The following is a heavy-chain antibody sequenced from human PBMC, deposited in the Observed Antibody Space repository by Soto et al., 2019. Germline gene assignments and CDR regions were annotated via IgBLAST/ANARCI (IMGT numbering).Heavy chain of an antibody. CDR1: GNTFTYRY. D-gene: IGHD1-26*01. CDR2: ITPFSGDV. Sequence: QLQLVQSGAEVKKTGSTVTVSCKALGNTFTYRYLHWVRQAPGQALEWMGWITPFSGDVHYAQKFQGNVTIIQARSIKPAHMPMSSPRSTVTVLYSCAGGGAGSCPFNRELPDHWDQGTLVTVSS. V-gene: IGHV1-45*02. CDR3: AGGGAGSCPFNRELPDH. J-gene: IGHJ4*02.